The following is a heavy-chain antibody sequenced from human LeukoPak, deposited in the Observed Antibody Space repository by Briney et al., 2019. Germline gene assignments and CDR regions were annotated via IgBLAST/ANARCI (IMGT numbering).Heavy chain of an antibody. CDR1: GFTFDDYG. CDR2: INWNGGST. Sequence: GGSLRLSCAASGFTFDDYGMSWVRQAPGKGLEWVSGINWNGGSTGYADSVKGRFTISRDNAKNSLYLQMNSLRAEDTALYYCARGNLADCYDSSGYFDYWGQGTLVTVSS. V-gene: IGHV3-20*04. J-gene: IGHJ4*02. CDR3: ARGNLADCYDSSGYFDY. D-gene: IGHD3-22*01.